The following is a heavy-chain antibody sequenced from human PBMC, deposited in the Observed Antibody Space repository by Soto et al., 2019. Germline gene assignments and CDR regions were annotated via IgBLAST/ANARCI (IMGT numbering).Heavy chain of an antibody. V-gene: IGHV3-74*01. J-gene: IGHJ6*02. CDR3: ARDAYYDMGV. CDR2: INSDGSTT. CDR1: GFTFSTYW. Sequence: EVQLVESGGGLVQPGGSLRLSCAASGFTFSTYWMHWVRQAPGKGLVWVSRINSDGSTTNYADSVKGRFTISRDNAKIKLYLQMNSLRAEDTAVYYCARDAYYDMGVWGQGTTVTVSS.